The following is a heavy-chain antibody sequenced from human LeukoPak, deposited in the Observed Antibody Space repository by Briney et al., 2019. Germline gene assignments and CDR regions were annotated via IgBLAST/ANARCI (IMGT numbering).Heavy chain of an antibody. V-gene: IGHV3-30*02. CDR2: ILSDGSSK. D-gene: IGHD2/OR15-2a*01. J-gene: IGHJ4*02. Sequence: QTGESLRLSCAASGFTFISYGLHWVRQAPGKGLEWVALILSDGSSKNYTDSVKGRFTISRDASKNTVYLQMNGLRVEDTAKYYCARESAFVRVAFDNWGQGTLVAVSS. CDR1: GFTFISYG. CDR3: ARESAFVRVAFDN.